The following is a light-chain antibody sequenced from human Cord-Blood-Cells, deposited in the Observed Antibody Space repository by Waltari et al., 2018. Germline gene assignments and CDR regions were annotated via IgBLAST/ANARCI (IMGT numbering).Light chain of an antibody. CDR1: SSDVGGYNY. CDR2: YVS. J-gene: IGLJ2*01. Sequence: QSALTQPPSASGSPGQSVTISCTGTSSDVGGYNYVSWYQQHPGKAPKLMIYYVSNLPSGVSQRFSVSKSGNTASLTISGLQAEDEADYYCSSYTSSSHVVFGGGTKLTVL. V-gene: IGLV2-14*01. CDR3: SSYTSSSHVV.